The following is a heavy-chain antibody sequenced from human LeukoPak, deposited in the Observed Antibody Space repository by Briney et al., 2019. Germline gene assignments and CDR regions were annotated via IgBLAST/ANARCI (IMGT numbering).Heavy chain of an antibody. V-gene: IGHV4-39*07. CDR3: ASRMAVAELGWFDP. Sequence: SETLSLTCTVSGGSIRSSSYYWGWIRQPPGKGLEWIGYIYYGGSTYYNPSLKSRVTISVDTSKNQFSLKLSSVTAADTAVYYCASRMAVAELGWFDPWGQGTLVTVSS. CDR1: GGSIRSSSYY. J-gene: IGHJ5*02. CDR2: IYYGGST. D-gene: IGHD6-19*01.